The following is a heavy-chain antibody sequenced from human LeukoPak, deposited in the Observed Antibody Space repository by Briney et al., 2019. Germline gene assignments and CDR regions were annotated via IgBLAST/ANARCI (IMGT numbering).Heavy chain of an antibody. CDR1: GFTFSSYW. V-gene: IGHV3-7*01. CDR2: IKQDGSEK. J-gene: IGHJ4*02. CDR3: ARDPNYYDSSGYYFDY. D-gene: IGHD3-22*01. Sequence: PGGSLRLSCAASGFTFSSYWMSWVRQAPGKGLEWVANIKQDGSEKYYVDSVKGRFTTSRDNAKNSLYLQMNSLRAEDTAVYYCARDPNYYDSSGYYFDYWGQGTLVTVSS.